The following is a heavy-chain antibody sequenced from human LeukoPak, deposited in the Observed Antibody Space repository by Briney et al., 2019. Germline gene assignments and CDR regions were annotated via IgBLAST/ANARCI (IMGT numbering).Heavy chain of an antibody. D-gene: IGHD5-24*01. V-gene: IGHV1-69*04. CDR2: IIPVLGTP. CDR1: GGTFRNYA. CDR3: ASVKMGSQLDY. Sequence: ASVKVSCKASGGTFRNYAINWVRQAPGLGLEWMGRIIPVLGTPHYAHNFQGRVTITADRSMSTGSMELSSLRSDDTAVYYCASVKMGSQLDYWGQGTLVTVSS. J-gene: IGHJ4*02.